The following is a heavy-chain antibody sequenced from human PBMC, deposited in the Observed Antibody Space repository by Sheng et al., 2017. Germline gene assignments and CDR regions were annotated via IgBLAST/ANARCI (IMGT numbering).Heavy chain of an antibody. CDR3: ARGLRRGYSYGYWGFDY. D-gene: IGHD5-18*01. CDR2: INHSGST. J-gene: IGHJ4*02. Sequence: QVQLQQWGAGLLKPSETLSLTCAVYGGSFSGYYWSWIRQPPGKGLEWIGEINHSGSTNYNPSLKSRVTISVDTSKNQFSLKLSSVTAADTAVYYCARGLRRGYSYGYWGFDYWGQGTLVTVSS. V-gene: IGHV4-34*01. CDR1: GGSFSGYY.